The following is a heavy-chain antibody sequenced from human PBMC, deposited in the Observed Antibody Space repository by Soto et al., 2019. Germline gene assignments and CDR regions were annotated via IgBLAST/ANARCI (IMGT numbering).Heavy chain of an antibody. CDR2: INHSGST. CDR3: ARGRRASYFDY. V-gene: IGHV4-34*01. CDR1: GGSFSGYY. J-gene: IGHJ4*02. Sequence: QVQLQQWGAGLLKPSETLSLTCAVYGGSFSGYYWSWIRQPPGKGLEWIGEINHSGSTNYNPSLKSRVTISVDTSKNQFSLKLSSVTAADTAVYYCARGRRASYFDYWGQGTLVTVSS.